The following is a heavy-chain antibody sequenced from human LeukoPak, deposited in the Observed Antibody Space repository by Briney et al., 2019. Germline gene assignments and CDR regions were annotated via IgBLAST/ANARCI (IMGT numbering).Heavy chain of an antibody. V-gene: IGHV3-48*03. D-gene: IGHD3-16*01. Sequence: GGSLRLSCAISGSPLSNYEMHWARQAPGKVLEWVAYIGEMSDTYYADSVRGRFTISRDNAKNSVYLQMNSLRAEDTAVYHCARVPSSMWSPGSFANNKWGLGTLVTVAS. J-gene: IGHJ4*02. CDR3: ARVPSSMWSPGSFANNK. CDR1: GSPLSNYE. CDR2: IGEMSDT.